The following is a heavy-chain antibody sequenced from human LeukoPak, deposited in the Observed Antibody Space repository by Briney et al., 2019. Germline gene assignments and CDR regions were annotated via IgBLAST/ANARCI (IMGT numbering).Heavy chain of an antibody. CDR1: GFTFSDYY. CDR3: ARGVYYYDSSGYYLREPDFDY. D-gene: IGHD3-22*01. Sequence: PGGYLRLYCAASGFTFSDYYMSWIRQAPGKGLEWGSYISSSGSTIYYADSVKGRFTISRDNAKNSLYLQMNSLRAEDTAVYYCARGVYYYDSSGYYLREPDFDYWGQGTLVTVSS. J-gene: IGHJ4*02. V-gene: IGHV3-11*01. CDR2: ISSSGSTI.